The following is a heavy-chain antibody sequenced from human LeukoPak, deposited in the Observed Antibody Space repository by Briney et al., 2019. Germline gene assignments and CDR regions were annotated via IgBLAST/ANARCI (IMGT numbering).Heavy chain of an antibody. D-gene: IGHD2-15*01. J-gene: IGHJ4*02. V-gene: IGHV4-30-2*01. Sequence: SETLSLTCTVSGGSISSGGYYRSWIRQPPGKGLEWIGYIYHSGSTYYNPSLKSRVTISVDRSKNQFSLKLSSVTAADTAVYYCARNGIGYCSGGSCYSPVYWGQGTLVTVSS. CDR1: GGSISSGGYY. CDR3: ARNGIGYCSGGSCYSPVY. CDR2: IYHSGST.